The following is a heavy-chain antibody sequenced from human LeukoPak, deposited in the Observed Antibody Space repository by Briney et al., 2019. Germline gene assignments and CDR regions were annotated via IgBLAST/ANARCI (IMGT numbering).Heavy chain of an antibody. Sequence: SETLSLTCTVSGGSISSGSYYWSWIRQPAGKGLEWIGRIYTSGSTNYNPSLKSRVTISVDTSKNQFSLKLSSVTAADTAVYYCARDLSSTSSPEAFDIWGQGTMVTVSS. V-gene: IGHV4-61*02. J-gene: IGHJ3*02. CDR3: ARDLSSTSSPEAFDI. CDR1: GGSISSGSYY. CDR2: IYTSGST. D-gene: IGHD2-2*01.